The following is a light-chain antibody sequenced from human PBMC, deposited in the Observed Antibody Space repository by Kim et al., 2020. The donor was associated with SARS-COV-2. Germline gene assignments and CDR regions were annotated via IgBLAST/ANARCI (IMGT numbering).Light chain of an antibody. J-gene: IGLJ3*02. CDR2: NTK. V-gene: IGLV7-46*01. CDR1: TGSVTDGHY. CDR3: CLSYSGVYWV. Sequence: GGKVTLTGGSRTGSVTDGHYPYWFQQKPGQAPRTLIYNTKKKNSWTHARFSGSLLGGKAALTLSGAQPEDEADYYCCLSYSGVYWVFGGGTQLTVL.